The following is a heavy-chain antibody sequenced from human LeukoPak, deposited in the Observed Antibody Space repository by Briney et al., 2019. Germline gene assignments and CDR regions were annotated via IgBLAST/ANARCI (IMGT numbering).Heavy chain of an antibody. CDR2: IIPISGTA. V-gene: IGHV1-69*05. CDR3: TRDVIRGTNLGY. CDR1: GGTFSRYA. Sequence: SVKVSCKASGGTFSRYAISWVRQAPGQGLEWMGGIIPISGTANYAQKFRGRVTITTDESTSTAYMELSSLRAEDTAVYYCTRDVIRGTNLGYWGQGTLVTVSS. J-gene: IGHJ4*02. D-gene: IGHD3-10*01.